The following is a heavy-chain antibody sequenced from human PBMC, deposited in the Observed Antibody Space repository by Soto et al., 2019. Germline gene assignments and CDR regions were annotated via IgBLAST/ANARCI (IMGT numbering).Heavy chain of an antibody. V-gene: IGHV4-31*03. Sequence: SETLSPNCTVSGASISRGDYYWSWIRQHPGKGLEWIGYIYYSGSTYYNPSLKSRVTISVDTSKNQFSLKLSSVTAADTAVYYCARYDIAAAGAAFDYWGQGTLVTVSS. CDR1: GASISRGDYY. CDR2: IYYSGST. D-gene: IGHD6-13*01. J-gene: IGHJ4*02. CDR3: ARYDIAAAGAAFDY.